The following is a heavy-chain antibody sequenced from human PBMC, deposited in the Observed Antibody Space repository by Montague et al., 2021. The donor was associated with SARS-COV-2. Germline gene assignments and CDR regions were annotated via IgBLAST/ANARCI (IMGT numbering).Heavy chain of an antibody. D-gene: IGHD3-3*01. CDR2: IYYSGST. CDR3: ARASGKKTIFGVVISYFDY. CDR1: GGSISSGGYN. Sequence: TLSLTSTLSGGSISSGGYNWSWIRQHPGKGLEWIGYIYYSGSTYYXPSLKSRVTISVDTSKNQFSLKLSSVTAADTAVYYCARASGKKTIFGVVISYFDYWGQGTLVTVSS. J-gene: IGHJ4*02. V-gene: IGHV4-31*03.